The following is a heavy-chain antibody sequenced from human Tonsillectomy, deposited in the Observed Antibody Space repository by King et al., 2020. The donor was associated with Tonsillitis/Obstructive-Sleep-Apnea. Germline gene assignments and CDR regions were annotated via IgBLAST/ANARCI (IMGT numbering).Heavy chain of an antibody. CDR1: GFTFANYP. Sequence: VQLVESGGGLVRPGRSLRLSCEVSGFTFANYPMSWFRQAPGKGLEWVGTIRSKPHGGTTEYAASVKGSFSISRDDFKSIAYLHMNSLKIEDAGVYYCTTGSYYGVLDVWGQGTTVNVSS. V-gene: IGHV3-49*03. D-gene: IGHD1-26*01. J-gene: IGHJ6*02. CDR2: IRSKPHGGTT. CDR3: TTGSYYGVLDV.